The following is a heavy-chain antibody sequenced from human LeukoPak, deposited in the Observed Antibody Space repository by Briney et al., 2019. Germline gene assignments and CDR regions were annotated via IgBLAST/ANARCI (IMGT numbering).Heavy chain of an antibody. D-gene: IGHD3-10*01. CDR2: ISSSSSYI. CDR3: ATRPITMVRGVIVY. CDR1: GFTLSSYS. J-gene: IGHJ4*02. Sequence: GGSLRLSCAASGFTLSSYSMNWVRQAPGKGLEWVSSISSSSSYIYYADSVKGRFTISRDNAKNSLYLQMNSLRAEDTAVYYCATRPITMVRGVIVYWGQGTLVTVSS. V-gene: IGHV3-21*01.